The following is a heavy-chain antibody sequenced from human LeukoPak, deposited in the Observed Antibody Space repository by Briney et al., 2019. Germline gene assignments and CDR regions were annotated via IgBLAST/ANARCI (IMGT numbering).Heavy chain of an antibody. V-gene: IGHV1-2*02. D-gene: IGHD3-3*01. Sequence: ASVKVSCKASGYTFTGYYMHWVRQAPGQGLEWMGWINPNSGGTNYAQKFQGRVTMTRDTSISTAYMELSRLRSDDTAVYYCARVRYDFWSGYYADYFDYWGQGTLVTVSS. CDR1: GYTFTGYY. CDR2: INPNSGGT. CDR3: ARVRYDFWSGYYADYFDY. J-gene: IGHJ4*02.